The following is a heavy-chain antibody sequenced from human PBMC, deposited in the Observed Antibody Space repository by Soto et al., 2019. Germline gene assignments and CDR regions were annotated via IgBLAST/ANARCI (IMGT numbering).Heavy chain of an antibody. CDR3: AKDPGGLHIVGYYFDY. V-gene: IGHV3-23*01. Sequence: GGSLRLSCAASGFTFSSYAMSWVRQAPGKGLEWVSAISGSGGSTYYADSVKGRFTISRDNSKNTLYLQMNSLRAEDTAVYYCAKDPGGLHIVGYYFDYWGQGTLVTVSS. D-gene: IGHD2-21*01. CDR2: ISGSGGST. J-gene: IGHJ4*02. CDR1: GFTFSSYA.